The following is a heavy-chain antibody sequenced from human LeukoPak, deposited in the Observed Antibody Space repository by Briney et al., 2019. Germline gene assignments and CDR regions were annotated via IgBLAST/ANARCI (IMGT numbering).Heavy chain of an antibody. CDR1: GYTFTSYD. CDR2: MNPNSGNT. Sequence: GASVKVSCKASGYTFTSYDINWVRQATGQGLEWMGWMNPNSGNTGYAQKFQGRVTMTMNTSISTAYMELSSLRSEDTAVYYCAREPPPAGYSTSNEYFHHWGQGTLVTVSS. J-gene: IGHJ1*01. CDR3: AREPPPAGYSTSNEYFHH. V-gene: IGHV1-8*01. D-gene: IGHD6-13*01.